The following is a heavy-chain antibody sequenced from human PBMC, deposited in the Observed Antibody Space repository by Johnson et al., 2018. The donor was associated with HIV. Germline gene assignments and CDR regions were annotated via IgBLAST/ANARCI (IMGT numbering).Heavy chain of an antibody. CDR1: GFTFSGYY. Sequence: QVQLVESGGGVVQPGRSMRLSCAGSGFTFSGYYMSWIRQAPGKGLECLSYISSSGYSIYYTDSVKGRFTISRDNAKNSLFLQMNSLKAEDTTVYYCARDSTPWGGDYVGYAFDLWGQGTMVTVSS. V-gene: IGHV3-11*04. CDR2: ISSSGYSI. CDR3: ARDSTPWGGDYVGYAFDL. D-gene: IGHD4-17*01. J-gene: IGHJ3*01.